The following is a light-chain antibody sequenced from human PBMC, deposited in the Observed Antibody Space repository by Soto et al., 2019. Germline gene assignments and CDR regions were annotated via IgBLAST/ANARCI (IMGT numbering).Light chain of an antibody. CDR3: QQYYSYSWT. V-gene: IGKV1-5*01. CDR2: DVS. J-gene: IGKJ1*01. CDR1: QSVSSW. Sequence: DIQMTQSPSTLSASVGDRVTITCRASQSVSSWLAWYQQKPVKAPKLVIYDVSSLESGVPARFSGSGSGTEFTLTIASLQPDDFATYFCQQYYSYSWTFGQGTKVDIK.